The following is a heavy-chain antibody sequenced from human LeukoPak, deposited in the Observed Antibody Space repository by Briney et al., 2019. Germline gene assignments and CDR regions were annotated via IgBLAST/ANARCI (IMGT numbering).Heavy chain of an antibody. CDR2: INPNSGGT. CDR3: ARTFWSGYFGFDP. D-gene: IGHD3-3*01. V-gene: IGHV1-2*06. Sequence: GASVKVSCKASGYTFTGYYMHWVRQAPGQGLEWMGRINPNSGGTNYAQKFQGRVTMTRDTSISTAYMELSRLRSDDTAVYYCARTFWSGYFGFDPWGQGTLVTVSS. J-gene: IGHJ5*02. CDR1: GYTFTGYY.